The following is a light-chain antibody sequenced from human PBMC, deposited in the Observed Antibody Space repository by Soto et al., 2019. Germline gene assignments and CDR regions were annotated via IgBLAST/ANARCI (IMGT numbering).Light chain of an antibody. CDR3: CSYAGSSTV. CDR1: SSDVGSYNL. Sequence: QSALTQPASVSGSPGQSITISCTGTSSDVGSYNLVSWYQQHPGKAPKLMIYEGSKRPSGVSNRCSGSKSGNTASLTSSGLQAEDEADYYCCSYAGSSTVFGGGTKLTVL. CDR2: EGS. V-gene: IGLV2-23*01. J-gene: IGLJ2*01.